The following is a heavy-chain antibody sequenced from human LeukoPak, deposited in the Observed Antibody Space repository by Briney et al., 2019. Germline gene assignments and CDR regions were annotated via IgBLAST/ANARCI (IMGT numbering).Heavy chain of an antibody. CDR1: GGSFSGYY. J-gene: IGHJ5*02. D-gene: IGHD1-26*01. CDR3: ARDREGGAFDP. V-gene: IGHV4-4*07. CDR2: SYTSGST. Sequence: SETLSLTCAVYGGSFSGYYGSWIRQPAGKGLEGSGRSYTSGSTNYNPSLKSRVTISVDTSKKQFSLKLSSVPAADAAVYYCARDREGGAFDPWGQGTLVTVSS.